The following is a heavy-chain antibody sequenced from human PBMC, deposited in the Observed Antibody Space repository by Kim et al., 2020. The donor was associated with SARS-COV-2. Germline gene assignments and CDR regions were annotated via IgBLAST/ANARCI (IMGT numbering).Heavy chain of an antibody. V-gene: IGHV3-48*03. CDR2: ISGSGTTI. Sequence: GGSLRLSCAASVFTFSSYEMNWVRQAPGKGLEWVSYISGSGTTIYYADSVKGRFTISRDNAKNSLYLQMNSLRAEDTAVYYCSRNHAMDVWGQGTTVTVSS. J-gene: IGHJ6*02. CDR3: SRNHAMDV. CDR1: VFTFSSYE.